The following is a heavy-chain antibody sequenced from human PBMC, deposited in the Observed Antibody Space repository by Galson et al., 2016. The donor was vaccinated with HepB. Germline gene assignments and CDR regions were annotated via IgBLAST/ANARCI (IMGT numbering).Heavy chain of an antibody. CDR3: VKDGAGAGWYDFDY. CDR1: GFTFTYYS. J-gene: IGHJ4*02. D-gene: IGHD6-19*01. CDR2: ISISGDVT. V-gene: IGHV3-64D*06. Sequence: SLRLSCAASGFTFTYYSMHWVRQAPGKGLEYVSSISISGDVTHYGDAVEGRFTISRDNSKATLYIQMSSLRPDDTALYYCVKDGAGAGWYDFDYWGQGTLVTVSS.